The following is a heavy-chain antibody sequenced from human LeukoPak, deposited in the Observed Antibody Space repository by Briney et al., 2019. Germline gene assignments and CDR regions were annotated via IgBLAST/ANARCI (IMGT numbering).Heavy chain of an antibody. CDR1: GFTFSSYS. V-gene: IGHV3-21*01. Sequence: GGSLRLSCAASGFTFSSYSMNWVRQAPGKGLEWVSSISSSSSYIYYADSVKGRFTISRDNAKNSLYLQMNSLRAEDTAVYYCARDRGYYDSSGYYGYFDYWGQGTLVTVSS. CDR2: ISSSSSYI. D-gene: IGHD3-22*01. J-gene: IGHJ4*02. CDR3: ARDRGYYDSSGYYGYFDY.